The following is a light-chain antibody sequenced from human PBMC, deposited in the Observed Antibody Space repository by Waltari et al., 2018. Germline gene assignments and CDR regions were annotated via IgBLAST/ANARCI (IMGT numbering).Light chain of an antibody. CDR2: DVT. Sequence: QSALTQPRSVSGSPGQSVTISCTGTSSDVGGYNYVSWYQQHPGKAPKFMIFDVTKRPSRVPVRFSGSKSGYTASLTISGLQAEDEADYYCCSYAGSYTWVFGGGTKLTVL. CDR3: CSYAGSYTWV. J-gene: IGLJ3*02. CDR1: SSDVGGYNY. V-gene: IGLV2-11*01.